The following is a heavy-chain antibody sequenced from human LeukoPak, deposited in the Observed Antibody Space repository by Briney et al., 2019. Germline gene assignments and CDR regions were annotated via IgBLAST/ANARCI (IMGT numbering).Heavy chain of an antibody. CDR2: IYSGGST. Sequence: PGGSLRLSCAASGFTFSIYGMSWVRQAPGKGLEWVSVIYSGGSTYYADSVKGRFTISRDNSKNTLYLQMNSLRAEDTAVYYCARLAVYVWGSHNFDYWGQGTLVTVSS. CDR3: ARLAVYVWGSHNFDY. V-gene: IGHV3-53*01. CDR1: GFTFSIYG. J-gene: IGHJ4*02. D-gene: IGHD3-16*01.